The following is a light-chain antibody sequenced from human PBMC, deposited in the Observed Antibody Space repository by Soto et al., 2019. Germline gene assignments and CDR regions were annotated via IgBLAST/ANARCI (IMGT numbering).Light chain of an antibody. CDR3: QQYGSSPLT. J-gene: IGKJ4*01. CDR2: CAS. Sequence: EIVLTQSPGTLSLSPGERATLSCRASQSVSSNYLAWYEQNPGQAPRLLIYCASCRATGIPDRFSGSGSGTDFAITVSSLEHEDFAVYHCQQYGSSPLTFGGGTKVVIK. CDR1: QSVSSNY. V-gene: IGKV3-20*01.